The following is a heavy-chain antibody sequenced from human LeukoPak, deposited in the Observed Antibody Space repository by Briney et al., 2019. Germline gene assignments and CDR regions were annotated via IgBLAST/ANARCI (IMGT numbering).Heavy chain of an antibody. Sequence: PGGSLRLSCAASGFTFSSYEMNWVRQAPGKGLEWVSYISSSGSTIYYADSVKGRFTISRDNAKNSLYLQMNSLRAEDTAVYYCARGQRAYCGGDCYSTGDYWGQGTLVTVPS. CDR3: ARGQRAYCGGDCYSTGDY. CDR2: ISSSGSTI. D-gene: IGHD2-21*02. CDR1: GFTFSSYE. J-gene: IGHJ4*02. V-gene: IGHV3-48*03.